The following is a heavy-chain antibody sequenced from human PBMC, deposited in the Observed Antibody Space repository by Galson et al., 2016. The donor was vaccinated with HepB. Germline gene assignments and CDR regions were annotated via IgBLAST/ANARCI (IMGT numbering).Heavy chain of an antibody. D-gene: IGHD4-17*01. J-gene: IGHJ6*02. CDR1: GFMFSGYK. Sequence: SLRLSCAVSGFMFSGYKMDWVRQAPGKGLEWVSYISDSGDTTYYADSVKGRFTISRDNAENSLYLEMNSLREEDTAVYYCARDDTVTTRAGVGYDYGVDVWGQGTTVTVSS. V-gene: IGHV3-48*02. CDR2: ISDSGDTT. CDR3: ARDDTVTTRAGVGYDYGVDV.